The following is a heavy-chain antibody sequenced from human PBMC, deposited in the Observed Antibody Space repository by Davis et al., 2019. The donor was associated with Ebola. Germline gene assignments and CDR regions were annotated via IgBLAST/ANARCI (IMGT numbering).Heavy chain of an antibody. J-gene: IGHJ4*02. D-gene: IGHD5-18*01. V-gene: IGHV4-59*01. Sequence: MPGGSLRLSCTVSGDSMSTYYWNWIRQPPGKGLEWIGNIYYSGSSNYNPSLKSRGTISVDTSKNQFSLKLTSVTAADTAVYYCARARRGYAYGPLDYWGQGSLVTVSP. CDR1: GDSMSTYY. CDR3: ARARRGYAYGPLDY. CDR2: IYYSGSS.